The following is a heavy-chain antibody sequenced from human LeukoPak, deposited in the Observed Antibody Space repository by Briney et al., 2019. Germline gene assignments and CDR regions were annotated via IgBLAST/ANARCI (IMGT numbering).Heavy chain of an antibody. D-gene: IGHD1-26*01. CDR1: GFTFSRYE. J-gene: IGHJ5*02. CDR2: VTSTGGTT. V-gene: IGHV3-48*03. CDR3: AREGGSKNWFDP. Sequence: GGSLRLSCAASGFTFSRYEMNWVRQAPGKGLEWISYVTSTGGTTYYADSVKGRFTISRDNAKNSLYLQMNSLRAEDTAVYYCAREGGSKNWFDPWGQGTLVTVSS.